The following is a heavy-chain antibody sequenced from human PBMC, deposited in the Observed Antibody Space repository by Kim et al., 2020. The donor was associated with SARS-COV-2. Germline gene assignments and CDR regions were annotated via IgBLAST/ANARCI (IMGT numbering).Heavy chain of an antibody. CDR1: GYTFTSYY. CDR3: ARDGLNLDGYYGMDV. Sequence: ASVKVSCKASGYTFTSYYMHWVRQAPGQGLEWMGIINPSGGSTSYAQKFQGRVTMTRDTSTSTVYMELSSLRSEDTAVYYCARDGLNLDGYYGMDVWGQGTTVTVSS. D-gene: IGHD3-16*01. CDR2: INPSGGST. V-gene: IGHV1-46*01. J-gene: IGHJ6*02.